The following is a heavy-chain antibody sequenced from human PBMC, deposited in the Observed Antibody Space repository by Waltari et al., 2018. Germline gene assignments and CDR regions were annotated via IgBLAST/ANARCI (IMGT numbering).Heavy chain of an antibody. CDR1: GGSFSGYY. D-gene: IGHD3-22*01. CDR3: ARGRRVYYYDSSGYRFDY. CDR2: INHSGST. V-gene: IGHV4-34*01. J-gene: IGHJ4*02. Sequence: QVQLQQWGAGLLKPSETLSLTCAVYGGSFSGYYWSWIRQPPGKGLEWIGEINHSGSTNYPPALKRRVTISVDTSKNQFSLKLISVTAADTAVYYCARGRRVYYYDSSGYRFDYWGQGTLVTVSS.